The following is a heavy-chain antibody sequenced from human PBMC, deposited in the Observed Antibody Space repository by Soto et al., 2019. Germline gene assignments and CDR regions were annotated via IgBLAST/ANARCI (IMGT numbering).Heavy chain of an antibody. CDR2: IKSKTDGGTT. J-gene: IGHJ3*02. Sequence: ESGGGLVKPGGSLRLSCAASGFTFSNAWMSWVRQAPGKGLEWLGRIKSKTDGGTTDYAAPVKGRFTISRDDSKNTLYLQMNSLKTDDTAVYYCTTGAGYNWNDGGAFDIWGQGTMVTVSS. CDR3: TTGAGYNWNDGGAFDI. V-gene: IGHV3-15*01. CDR1: GFTFSNAW. D-gene: IGHD1-1*01.